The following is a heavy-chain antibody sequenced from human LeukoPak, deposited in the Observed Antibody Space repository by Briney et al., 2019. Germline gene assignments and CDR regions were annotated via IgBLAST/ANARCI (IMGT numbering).Heavy chain of an antibody. CDR1: GYTFTGYY. CDR3: ATDRGYSYGLDY. D-gene: IGHD5-18*01. J-gene: IGHJ4*02. V-gene: IGHV1-2*02. Sequence: ASVKVSCKASGYTFTGYYMHWVRQAPGQGLEWMGWINPNSGGTNYAQKFQGRVTMTRDTSISTAYMELTRLRSDDTAVYYCATDRGYSYGLDYWGQGTLVTVSS. CDR2: INPNSGGT.